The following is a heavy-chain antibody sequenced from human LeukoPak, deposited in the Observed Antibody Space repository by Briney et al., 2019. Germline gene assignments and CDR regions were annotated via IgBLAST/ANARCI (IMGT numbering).Heavy chain of an antibody. V-gene: IGHV4-59*01. D-gene: IGHD1-26*01. Sequence: SETLSLTCTVSDGSISGYYWTWIRQPPGKGLEWIGFTHYTGSTSYSPSLNSRVTISVDMSKNQFSLRPNSVTAADTAVYYCARLSGSYSLYYYYMDVWGRGTTVTVSS. CDR3: ARLSGSYSLYYYYMDV. J-gene: IGHJ6*03. CDR1: DGSISGYY. CDR2: THYTGST.